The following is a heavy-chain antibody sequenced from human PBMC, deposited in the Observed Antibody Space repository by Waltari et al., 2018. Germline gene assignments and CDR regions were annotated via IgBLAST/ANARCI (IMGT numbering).Heavy chain of an antibody. D-gene: IGHD3-22*01. CDR2: INPNSGGT. J-gene: IGHJ4*02. CDR3: AKLLTYSDNSDS. CDR1: GYTFTGNY. Sequence: QVQLVQSGAEVKKPGASVKVSCKTSGYTFTGNYLHWVRQAPGQGREWMGWINPNSGGTNYAQKFQGRITMTRDTSISTAYMELRSLRSDDTAVYYCAKLLTYSDNSDSWGQGTLVTVSS. V-gene: IGHV1-2*02.